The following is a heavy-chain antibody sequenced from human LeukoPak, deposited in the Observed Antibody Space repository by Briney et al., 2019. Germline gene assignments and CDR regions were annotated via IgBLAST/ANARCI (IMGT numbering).Heavy chain of an antibody. J-gene: IGHJ6*02. D-gene: IGHD4-23*01. CDR2: INSDASST. CDR3: ARDDSYGGNSADYYYYGMDV. V-gene: IGHV3-74*01. Sequence: GGSLRLSCAASGITFSSYWMHWVRQAPGQGLVWVSRINSDASSTSYADSVKGRFTISRDNAKNTLYLQMNSLRAEDTAVYYCARDDSYGGNSADYYYYGMDVWGQGTTVTVSS. CDR1: GITFSSYW.